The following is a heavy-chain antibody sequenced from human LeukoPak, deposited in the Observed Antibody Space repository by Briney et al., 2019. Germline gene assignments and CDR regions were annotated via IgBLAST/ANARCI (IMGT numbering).Heavy chain of an antibody. CDR1: GFTVSSNS. V-gene: IGHV3-23*01. D-gene: IGHD1/OR15-1a*01. J-gene: IGHJ4*02. CDR2: ISGSGGST. CDR3: ARANNYGDFDY. Sequence: GGSLRLSCTVSGFTVSSNSMSWVRQAPGKGLEWVSAISGSGGSTYYADSVKGRFTISRDNSKNTLYLQMNSLRAEDTAVYYCARANNYGDFDYWGQGTLVTVSS.